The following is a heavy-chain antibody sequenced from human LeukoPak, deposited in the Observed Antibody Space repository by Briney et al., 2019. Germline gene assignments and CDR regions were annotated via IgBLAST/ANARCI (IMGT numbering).Heavy chain of an antibody. D-gene: IGHD6-13*01. V-gene: IGHV3-64*01. CDR1: GFTFSSYA. J-gene: IGHJ6*02. CDR2: ISSNGGST. Sequence: PGGSLRLSCAASGFTFSSYAMHWVRQAPGKGLEYVSAISSNGGSTYYANSVKGRFTISRDNSKNTLYLQMNSLRAEDTAVYYCAKMVRMAGSWYDPYYYYGMDVCGQGTTVTVSS. CDR3: AKMVRMAGSWYDPYYYYGMDV.